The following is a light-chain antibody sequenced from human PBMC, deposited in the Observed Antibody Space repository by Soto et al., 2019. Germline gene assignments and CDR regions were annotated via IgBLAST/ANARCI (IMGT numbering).Light chain of an antibody. J-gene: IGLJ1*01. V-gene: IGLV1-44*01. CDR3: AAWDDSLNGHYV. Sequence: VLTQPPSASGTPGQRVTISCSGSSSNIGSNTVNWYQQLSGTAPKLLIYSNNQRPSGVPDRFSGSKSGTSASLAISGLQSEDEADYYCAAWDDSLNGHYVFGTGTKVTVL. CDR1: SSNIGSNT. CDR2: SNN.